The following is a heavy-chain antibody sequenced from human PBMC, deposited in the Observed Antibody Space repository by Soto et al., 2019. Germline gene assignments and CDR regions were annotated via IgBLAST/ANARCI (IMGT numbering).Heavy chain of an antibody. V-gene: IGHV3-30-3*01. CDR3: ARAPPMTTKRAPDV. CDR2: ISYDGSNK. CDR1: GFTFSSYA. J-gene: IGHJ6*02. Sequence: GSLRLSCAASGFTFSSYAMHWVRQAPGKGLEWVAVISYDGSNKYYADSVKGRFTISRDNSKNTLYLQMNSLRAEDTAVYYCARAPPMTTKRAPDVWGQGTTVTVSS. D-gene: IGHD4-4*01.